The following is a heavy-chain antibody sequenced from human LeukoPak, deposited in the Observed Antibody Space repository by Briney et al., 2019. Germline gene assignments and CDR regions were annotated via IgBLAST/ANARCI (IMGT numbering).Heavy chain of an antibody. CDR1: GFTFSDYY. V-gene: IGHV3-11*01. CDR2: ISSSGSTI. D-gene: IGHD1-26*01. Sequence: GGSLRLSCAASGFTFSDYYMNWIRQAPGKGLEWVSYISSSGSTIYYADSVKGRFTISRDNAKKSLYLQMNSLRAEDTAVYYCATYRRVVGATAYFDYWGQGTLVTVSS. J-gene: IGHJ4*02. CDR3: ATYRRVVGATAYFDY.